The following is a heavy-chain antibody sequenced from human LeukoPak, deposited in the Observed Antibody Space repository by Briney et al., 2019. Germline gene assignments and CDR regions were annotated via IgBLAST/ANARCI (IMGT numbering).Heavy chain of an antibody. D-gene: IGHD3-16*01. CDR2: ISGSGSTI. CDR3: ARGVWGRHFDH. CDR1: GFTFSDYG. J-gene: IGHJ4*02. V-gene: IGHV3-48*03. Sequence: PGGSLRLSCAGSGFTFSDYGMNWVRQAPGKGLEWLSYISGSGSTIYYADSVKGRFTIFRDNAKNSLYLQMNSLRAEDTALYSCARGVWGRHFDHWGQGALVTVSS.